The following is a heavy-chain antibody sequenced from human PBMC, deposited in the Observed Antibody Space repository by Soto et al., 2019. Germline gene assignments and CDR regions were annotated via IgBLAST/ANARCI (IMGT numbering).Heavy chain of an antibody. J-gene: IGHJ4*02. V-gene: IGHV3-7*01. Sequence: EVQLVESGGGLVQPGGSLRLSCAASGFTFSSNWMSWVRQAQGKGLEWVASIKENGSEKDYVDSVKGRFTISRDNAKNSLYLQMNSLRAEDTAMYYCARSLGYASYWGQGTLVTVSS. CDR3: ARSLGYASY. CDR2: IKENGSEK. CDR1: GFTFSSNW. D-gene: IGHD2-15*01.